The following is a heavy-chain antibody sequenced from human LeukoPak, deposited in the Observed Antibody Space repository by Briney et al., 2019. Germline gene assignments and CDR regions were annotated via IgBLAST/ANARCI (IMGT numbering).Heavy chain of an antibody. CDR1: GFTFSSYG. D-gene: IGHD2-2*02. CDR2: ISYDGSNE. J-gene: IGHJ4*02. Sequence: GRSLRLSCAASGFTFSSYGMHWVRQAPGKGLESVAVISYDGSNEYYADSVKGRFTISRDNSKNTLYLQMNSLRAEDTAVYHCATPPRYCSSTSCYTTFDYWGQGTLVTVSS. V-gene: IGHV3-30*03. CDR3: ATPPRYCSSTSCYTTFDY.